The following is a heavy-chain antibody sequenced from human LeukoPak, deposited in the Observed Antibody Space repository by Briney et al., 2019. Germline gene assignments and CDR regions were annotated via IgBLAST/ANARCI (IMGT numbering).Heavy chain of an antibody. CDR2: IYYRGST. V-gene: IGHV4-39*07. Sequence: SETLSLTCTVSGGSISSSSYYWGWIRQPPGKGLEWIGSIYYRGSTYYNPSLKSRVTISVDMSKNQFSLKLSSVTAADTAVYYCARGSTSWYGIDYWGQGTLVTVSS. CDR3: ARGSTSWYGIDY. J-gene: IGHJ4*02. CDR1: GGSISSSSYY. D-gene: IGHD2-2*01.